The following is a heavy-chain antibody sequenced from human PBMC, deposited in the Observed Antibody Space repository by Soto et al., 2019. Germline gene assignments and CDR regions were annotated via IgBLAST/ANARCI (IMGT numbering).Heavy chain of an antibody. V-gene: IGHV4-61*01. D-gene: IGHD3-22*01. CDR3: ARSMFYSDGSNYSPFDY. CDR1: GVSVSSGNYY. Sequence: SETLSLTCTVSGVSVSSGNYYWSWIRQPPGEGLEWIGYFYYTGSINYNPSLKSRVTISIDASKNQFSLRLSSVTAADTAVYYCARSMFYSDGSNYSPFDYWGQGTLVTVS. CDR2: FYYTGSI. J-gene: IGHJ4*02.